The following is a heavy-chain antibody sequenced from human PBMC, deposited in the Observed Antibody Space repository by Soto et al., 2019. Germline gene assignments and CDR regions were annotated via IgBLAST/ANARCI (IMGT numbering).Heavy chain of an antibody. D-gene: IGHD2-21*02. CDR3: ASKAACGGDCYAFDS. V-gene: IGHV1-69*06. J-gene: IGHJ4*02. Sequence: QVYLVQSGAEVKKPGSSVKFSGKASGVIFSSNTTNGVRQAPGQGLEWMGGIIPLFGTANYAEKFQGRVTITADKSTKTEYMELTSLRSEDTAVYYCASKAACGGDCYAFDSWGQGTLVTVSS. CDR2: IIPLFGTA. CDR1: GVIFSSNT.